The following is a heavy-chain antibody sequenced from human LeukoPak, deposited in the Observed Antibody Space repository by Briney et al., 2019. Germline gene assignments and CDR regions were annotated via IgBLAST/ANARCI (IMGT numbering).Heavy chain of an antibody. CDR1: GGSFSGYY. J-gene: IGHJ1*01. D-gene: IGHD1-26*01. CDR3: ARGTGRLSGSYRQYFQH. Sequence: SETLSLTCAVYGGSFSGYYWSWIRQPPRKGLEWIGEINHSGSANYNPSLKSRVTISVDTSKNQFSLKLSSVTAADTAVYYCARGTGRLSGSYRQYFQHWGQGTLVTVS. CDR2: INHSGSA. V-gene: IGHV4-34*01.